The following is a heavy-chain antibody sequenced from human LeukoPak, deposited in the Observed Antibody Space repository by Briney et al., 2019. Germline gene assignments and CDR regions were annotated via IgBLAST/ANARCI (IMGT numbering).Heavy chain of an antibody. CDR3: AKEIYDFWSGYYINAFDI. Sequence: GGSLRLSCAASGFTFSSYGMHWVRQAPGKGLEWVAVISYDGSNKYYADSVKGRFTISRDNPKNTLYLQMNSLRAEDTAVYYCAKEIYDFWSGYYINAFDIWGQGTMVTVSS. D-gene: IGHD3-3*01. J-gene: IGHJ3*02. CDR2: ISYDGSNK. V-gene: IGHV3-30*18. CDR1: GFTFSSYG.